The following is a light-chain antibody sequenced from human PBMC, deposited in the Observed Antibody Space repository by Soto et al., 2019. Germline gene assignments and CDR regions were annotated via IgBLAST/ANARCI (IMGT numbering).Light chain of an antibody. Sequence: QSARTQPPSGSGAAGQGGSISCSGSSSNIGSNTVNWYQQLPGTAPKLLIYSNNQRPSGVPDRFSGSKSGTSASLAISGLQSEDEADYYCAAWDASLNGVVFGGGTKVTVL. CDR1: SSNIGSNT. J-gene: IGLJ2*01. CDR2: SNN. CDR3: AAWDASLNGVV. V-gene: IGLV1-44*01.